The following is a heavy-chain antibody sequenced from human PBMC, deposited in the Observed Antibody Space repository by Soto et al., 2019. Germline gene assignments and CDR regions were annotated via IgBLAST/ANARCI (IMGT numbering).Heavy chain of an antibody. J-gene: IGHJ3*02. CDR2: IIPIFGTA. CDR1: GGTFSSYA. V-gene: IGHV1-69*01. CDR3: ARGTYYYDSSGYYPLNAFDI. Sequence: QVQLVQSGAEVKKPGSSVKVSCKASGGTFSSYAISWVRQAPGQGLEWMGGIIPIFGTANYAQKFQGRVTITADESTSTAYMELSSLRSEDTAVYYCARGTYYYDSSGYYPLNAFDIWGQGTMVTVSS. D-gene: IGHD3-22*01.